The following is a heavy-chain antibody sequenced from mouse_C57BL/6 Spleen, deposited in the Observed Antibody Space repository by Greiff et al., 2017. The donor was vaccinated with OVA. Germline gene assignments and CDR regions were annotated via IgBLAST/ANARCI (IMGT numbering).Heavy chain of an antibody. Sequence: VQLQQPGAELVMPGASVKLSCKASGYTFTSYWMHWVKQRPGQGLEWIGEIDPSDSYTNYNQKFKGKSTLTVDKSSSPAYMQLSSLTSEDSAVYFDARAHHYYGSSPFAYWGQGTLVTVSA. CDR1: GYTFTSYW. V-gene: IGHV1-69*01. CDR2: IDPSDSYT. J-gene: IGHJ3*01. CDR3: ARAHHYYGSSPFAY. D-gene: IGHD1-1*01.